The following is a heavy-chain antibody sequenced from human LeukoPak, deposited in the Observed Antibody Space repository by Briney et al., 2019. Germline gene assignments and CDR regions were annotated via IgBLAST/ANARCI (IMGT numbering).Heavy chain of an antibody. J-gene: IGHJ3*02. D-gene: IGHD1-26*01. CDR1: GFTFSSYA. Sequence: GGSLRLSCAASGFTFSSYAMSWVRQAPGKGLEWVSAISGSGGSTYYADSVKGRFTISGANSKNTLYLEMNSLRAEDTAVYYCAKDWSGSYSAFDIWGQGTMVTVSS. CDR2: ISGSGGST. V-gene: IGHV3-23*01. CDR3: AKDWSGSYSAFDI.